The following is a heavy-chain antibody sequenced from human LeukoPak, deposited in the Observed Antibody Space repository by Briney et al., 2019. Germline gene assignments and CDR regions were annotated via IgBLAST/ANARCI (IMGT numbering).Heavy chain of an antibody. Sequence: SETLSLTCTVSGGSISSSSYYWGWIRQPPGKGLEWIGSIYYSGSTYYNPSLKSRVTLSVDTSKNQFSLKLSSVTAADTAVYYCARANMVRGDPYFDYWGQGTLVTVSS. V-gene: IGHV4-39*01. CDR2: IYYSGST. CDR3: ARANMVRGDPYFDY. D-gene: IGHD3-10*01. CDR1: GGSISSSSYY. J-gene: IGHJ4*02.